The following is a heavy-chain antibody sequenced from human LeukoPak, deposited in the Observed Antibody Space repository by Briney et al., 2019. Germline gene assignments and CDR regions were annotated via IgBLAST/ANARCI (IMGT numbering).Heavy chain of an antibody. J-gene: IGHJ4*02. D-gene: IGHD3-22*01. CDR2: ISGSGGST. CDR1: GFTFSSYA. Sequence: PGGSLRLSCAASGFTFSSYAMSWVRQAPGKGLEWVSAISGSGGSTYYADSVKGRFTISRDNSKNTLYLQMNSLRAEDTAVHYCAKDYYYDSSGYSFDYWGQGTLVTVSS. CDR3: AKDYYYDSSGYSFDY. V-gene: IGHV3-23*01.